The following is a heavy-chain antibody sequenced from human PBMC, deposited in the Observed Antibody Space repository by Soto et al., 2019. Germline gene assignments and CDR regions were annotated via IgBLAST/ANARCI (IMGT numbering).Heavy chain of an antibody. V-gene: IGHV4-30-4*01. D-gene: IGHD2-21*02. CDR3: VREDDGGDRDYYGLDV. CDR1: GGSISVEHYH. J-gene: IGHJ6*02. CDR2: IHYSGSV. Sequence: QVQLQESDPGLVRPSQTLSLSCTVSGGSISVEHYHWTWIRQPPGKGLEWIGYIHYSGSVSYNPSLQSRLSMSVATSKNLFSLKLASVTAADTAVYFCVREDDGGDRDYYGLDVWGQGTTVTVSS.